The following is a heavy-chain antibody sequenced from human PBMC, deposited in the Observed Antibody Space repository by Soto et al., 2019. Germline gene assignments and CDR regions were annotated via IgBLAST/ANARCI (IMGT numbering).Heavy chain of an antibody. CDR3: ARDGPRIVGEVGRDDAFDI. D-gene: IGHD1-26*01. CDR2: ISYDGSNE. V-gene: IGHV3-30-3*01. Sequence: QVQLVESGGGVVQPGRSLRLSCAASGFTFSSYAMHWVRQAPGKGLEWVAVISYDGSNEYYAYSVKGRFTISRDNSKNTLYLQMNSLRAEDTAVYYRARDGPRIVGEVGRDDAFDIWGQGTMVTVSS. CDR1: GFTFSSYA. J-gene: IGHJ3*02.